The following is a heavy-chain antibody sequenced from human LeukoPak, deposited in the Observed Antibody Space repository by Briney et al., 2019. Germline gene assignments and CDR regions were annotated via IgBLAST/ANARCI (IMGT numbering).Heavy chain of an antibody. CDR3: ARTYYDFWSGNWFDP. V-gene: IGHV1-18*01. D-gene: IGHD3-3*01. CDR1: GYTFTSYG. J-gene: IGHJ5*02. Sequence: GASVKVSCKASGYTFTSYGISWVRQAPGQGLEWMGWISAYNGNTNYAQKLQGRVTMTTDTSTSTAYMELRSLRSDDTAVYYCARTYYDFWSGNWFDPWGQGILVTVSS. CDR2: ISAYNGNT.